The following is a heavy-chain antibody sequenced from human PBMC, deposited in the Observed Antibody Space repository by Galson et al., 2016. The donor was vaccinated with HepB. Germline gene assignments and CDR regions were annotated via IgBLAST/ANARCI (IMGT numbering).Heavy chain of an antibody. CDR3: ARDDDYVWGTYRYTRTVPQYYFDY. D-gene: IGHD3-16*02. V-gene: IGHV3-23*01. J-gene: IGHJ4*02. Sequence: SLRLSCAASGFTFSNFAMSWVRQAPGKGLEWVSAISGSGGRTYYADSVKGRFTISRDNSKNTVFLQMNSLRAEDTAVYYCARDDDYVWGTYRYTRTVPQYYFDYWGQGTLVTVSS. CDR1: GFTFSNFA. CDR2: ISGSGGRT.